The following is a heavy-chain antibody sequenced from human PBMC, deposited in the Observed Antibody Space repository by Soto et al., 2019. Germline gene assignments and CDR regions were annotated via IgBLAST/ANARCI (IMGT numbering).Heavy chain of an antibody. CDR2: IYYSGST. J-gene: IGHJ5*02. D-gene: IGHD3-3*01. CDR1: GGSISSGDYY. V-gene: IGHV4-31*03. Sequence: QVQLQESGPGLVKPSQTLSLTCPVSGGSISSGDYYWSWFRQHPGKGLDWIGYIYYSGSTYYNPSLKSRVTISVDTSKNQFSLKLSSVTAADTAVYYCARWWSGSRQGFDPWGQGTLVTVSS. CDR3: ARWWSGSRQGFDP.